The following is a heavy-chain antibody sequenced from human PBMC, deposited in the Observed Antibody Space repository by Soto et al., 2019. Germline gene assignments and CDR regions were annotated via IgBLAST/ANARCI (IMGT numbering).Heavy chain of an antibody. CDR2: IKQDGSET. D-gene: IGHD1-26*01. CDR3: AKEFPREGFDY. CDR1: GFTFSSYW. Sequence: GGSLRLSCAASGFTFSSYWMSWGRQVPGKGLEWVAKIKQDGSETYYVDSVKGRFTISRDNAKNSLYLQMNSPRAEDTAVYYCAKEFPREGFDYWGQGTLVTVST. J-gene: IGHJ4*02. V-gene: IGHV3-7*03.